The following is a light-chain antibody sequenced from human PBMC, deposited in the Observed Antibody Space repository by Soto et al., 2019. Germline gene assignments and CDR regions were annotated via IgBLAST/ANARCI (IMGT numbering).Light chain of an antibody. Sequence: ENLLTQSPGTLSLSPGEGATLSCMASRGVSANYLAWYQQNPVQAPTLLIYGASIRAAGIPDRFSGSGSGTDFTLTIRRLEPDDFAMYYCQQYGSSPRTFGQGTKVDIK. J-gene: IGKJ1*01. V-gene: IGKV3-20*01. CDR2: GAS. CDR3: QQYGSSPRT. CDR1: RGVSANY.